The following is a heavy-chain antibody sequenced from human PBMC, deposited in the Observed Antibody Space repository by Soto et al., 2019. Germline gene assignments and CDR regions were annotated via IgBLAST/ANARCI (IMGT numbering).Heavy chain of an antibody. V-gene: IGHV4-31*03. CDR2: IYYSGSF. CDR1: GGSISIGGYY. CDR3: ARGGVVSASIEVNWFDP. Sequence: QVQLQESGPGLVKHSQTLSLTCTVSGGSISIGGYYWSWIRQHPAKGLEWIGYIYYSGSFYYNPALRCRGIMSVDTSNDQFSLTLSSVTAADTVVYYCARGGVVSASIEVNWFDPWGQGTLVTVSS. D-gene: IGHD2-2*02. J-gene: IGHJ5*02.